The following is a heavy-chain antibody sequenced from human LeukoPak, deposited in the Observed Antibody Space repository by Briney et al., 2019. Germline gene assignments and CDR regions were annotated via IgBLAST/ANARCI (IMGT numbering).Heavy chain of an antibody. Sequence: PGGSLRLSCAASGFTFSSYAMSWVRQAPGKGLEWVSAITGSGGSTYYADSVKGRFTISRDKSKNSLYLQMNSLRAEDTAVYYCAGDTATPIGYWGQGTLVTVSS. CDR1: GFTFSSYA. CDR3: AGDTATPIGY. CDR2: ITGSGGST. V-gene: IGHV3-23*01. J-gene: IGHJ4*02. D-gene: IGHD5-18*01.